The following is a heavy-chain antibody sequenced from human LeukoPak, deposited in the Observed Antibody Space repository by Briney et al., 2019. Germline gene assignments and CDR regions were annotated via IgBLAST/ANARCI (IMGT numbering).Heavy chain of an antibody. CDR3: ARQRFLEWYFDY. D-gene: IGHD3-3*01. CDR2: IYYSGST. CDR1: GGSLSSYY. J-gene: IGHJ4*02. V-gene: IGHV4-59*08. Sequence: SETLSLTCTVSGGSLSSYYWSWIRQPPGKGLEWIGYIYYSGSTNQNPSLKSRVTISVDTSKNQFSLKLSSVTAADTAVYYCARQRFLEWYFDYWGQGTLVTVSS.